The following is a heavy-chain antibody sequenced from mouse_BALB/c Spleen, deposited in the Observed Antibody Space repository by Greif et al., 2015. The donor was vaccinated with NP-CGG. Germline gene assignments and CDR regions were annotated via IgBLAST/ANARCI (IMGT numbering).Heavy chain of an antibody. V-gene: IGHV14-3*02. D-gene: IGHD2-4*01. CDR1: GFNIKDTY. CDR2: IDPANGNT. CDR3: ARGYDYDVGYFDV. J-gene: IGHJ1*01. Sequence: EVQLQQSGAELVEPGASVKLSCTASGFNIKDTYMHWVKQRPEQGLEWIGRIDPANGNTKYDPKFQGKATITADTSSNTAYLQLSSLTSEDTAVYYCARGYDYDVGYFDVWGAGTTVTVSS.